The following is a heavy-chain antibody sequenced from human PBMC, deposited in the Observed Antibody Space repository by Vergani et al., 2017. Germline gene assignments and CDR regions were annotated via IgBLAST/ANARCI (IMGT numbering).Heavy chain of an antibody. CDR2: ISSSSSTI. CDR3: ASPWELLGGGQNADAFDI. V-gene: IGHV3-48*01. J-gene: IGHJ3*02. CDR1: GFTFSSYS. Sequence: EVQLVESGGGLVQPGGSLRLSCAASGFTFSSYSMNWVRQAPGTGLEWVSYISSSSSTIYYADSVKGRFTISRDNAKNSLYLQMNSLRAEDTAVYYCASPWELLGGGQNADAFDIWGQGTMVTVSS. D-gene: IGHD1-26*01.